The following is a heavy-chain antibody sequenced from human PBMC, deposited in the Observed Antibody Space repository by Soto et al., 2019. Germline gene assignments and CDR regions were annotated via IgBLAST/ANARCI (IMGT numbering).Heavy chain of an antibody. J-gene: IGHJ4*02. D-gene: IGHD3-22*01. CDR2: ISGSGGGT. Sequence: EVQLLESGGGLVQPGGSLRLSCAASGFTFSSYAMSWVRQAPGKGLEWVSAISGSGGGTYYADSVKGRFTISRDNSKNTMYLQMNSLRAEDTAVYYCAKDSVVLSPSLWYYDRSAYPDHWGQGTLVTVSS. CDR1: GFTFSSYA. CDR3: AKDSVVLSPSLWYYDRSAYPDH. V-gene: IGHV3-23*01.